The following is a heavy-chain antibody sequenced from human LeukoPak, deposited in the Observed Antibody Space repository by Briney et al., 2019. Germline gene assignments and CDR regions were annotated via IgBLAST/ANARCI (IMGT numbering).Heavy chain of an antibody. V-gene: IGHV3-23*01. CDR3: AKGYASGTYYFDF. J-gene: IGHJ4*02. CDR2: TSGSGLST. CDR1: GFTFPTCA. D-gene: IGHD3-16*01. Sequence: GGSLRLSCAASGFTFPTCAMTWVRQAPGRGLEWVSATSGSGLSTYYADSVKDRFTISRDNSRNTLYLQMNSLRAEDTAVYYCAKGYASGTYYFDFWGQGTLVTVSS.